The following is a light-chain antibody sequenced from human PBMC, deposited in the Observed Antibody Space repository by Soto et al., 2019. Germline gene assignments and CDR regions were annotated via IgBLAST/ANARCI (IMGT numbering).Light chain of an antibody. CDR1: SSDVGGYNY. CDR2: EVS. Sequence: QSALTQPASVSGSPGQSITISCTGISSDVGGYNYVSWYQQHPGKAPKLMIYEVSNRPSGVSNRFSGSKSGNTASLTISGLQAEDEADYYCSSYTSSSTVVFGGGTQLTVL. J-gene: IGLJ2*01. V-gene: IGLV2-14*01. CDR3: SSYTSSSTVV.